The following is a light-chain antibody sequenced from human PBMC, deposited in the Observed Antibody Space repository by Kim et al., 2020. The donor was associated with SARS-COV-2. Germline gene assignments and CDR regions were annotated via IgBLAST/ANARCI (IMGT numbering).Light chain of an antibody. J-gene: IGLJ1*01. Sequence: QSALTQPASVSGSPGQSITISCTGTSSDVGSYNLVSWYQHHPGKAPKVMIYEVSKRPSGVSNRFSGSKSGNTASLTISGLQAEDEADYYCCSYAGSLLVFGTGTKVTVL. CDR2: EVS. V-gene: IGLV2-23*02. CDR1: SSDVGSYNL. CDR3: CSYAGSLLV.